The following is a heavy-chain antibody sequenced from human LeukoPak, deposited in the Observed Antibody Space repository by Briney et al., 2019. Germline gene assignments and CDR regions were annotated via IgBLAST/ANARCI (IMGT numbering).Heavy chain of an antibody. CDR2: ISGSGGST. J-gene: IGHJ4*02. D-gene: IGHD6-19*01. Sequence: GRSLRLSCAASGFTFNSYAMSWVRQAPGKGLEWVSAISGSGGSTYYADSVKGRFTISRDNSKNTLYLQMNSLRAEDTAVYYCAKVSQVAVAVAEGYFDYWGQGTLVTVSS. CDR1: GFTFNSYA. V-gene: IGHV3-23*01. CDR3: AKVSQVAVAVAEGYFDY.